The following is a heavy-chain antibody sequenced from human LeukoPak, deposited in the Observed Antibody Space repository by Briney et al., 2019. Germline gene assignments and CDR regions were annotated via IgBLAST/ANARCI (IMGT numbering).Heavy chain of an antibody. Sequence: EASVKVSCKASGYTFTSYYMHWVRQAPGQGLEWMGIINPSGGSTNYAQKFQGRVTMTRDTSTSTVYMELTGLRSEDTAVYYCARDAWGWDNSDYYHPANYFDYWGQGTLVTVSS. CDR2: INPSGGST. V-gene: IGHV1-46*01. CDR1: GYTFTSYY. D-gene: IGHD3-22*01. CDR3: ARDAWGWDNSDYYHPANYFDY. J-gene: IGHJ4*02.